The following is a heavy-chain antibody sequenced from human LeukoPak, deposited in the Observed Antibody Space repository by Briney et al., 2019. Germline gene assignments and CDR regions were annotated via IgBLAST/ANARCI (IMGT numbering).Heavy chain of an antibody. CDR1: GFTFSSYG. CDR3: AKDLGYNYLFDY. D-gene: IGHD5-24*01. J-gene: IGHJ4*02. CDR2: ISYDGSNK. Sequence: SGGSLRLSCAASGFTFSSYGMHWVRQAPGKGLGWVAVISYDGSNKYYADSVKGRFTISRDNSKNALYLQMNSLRAEDTAVYYCAKDLGYNYLFDYWGQGTLVTVSS. V-gene: IGHV3-30*18.